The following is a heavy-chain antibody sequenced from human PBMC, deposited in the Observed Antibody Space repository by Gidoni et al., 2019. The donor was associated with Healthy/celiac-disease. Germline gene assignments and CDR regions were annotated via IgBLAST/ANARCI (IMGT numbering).Heavy chain of an antibody. CDR1: GFTFSNAW. D-gene: IGHD1-26*01. CDR2: IKSKTDGGTT. Sequence: EVQLLESGGGLVKPGGSLRLPCSASGFTFSNAWLSWVRQAPGKGLEWVGRIKSKTDGGTTDYAAPVKGRVTISRDDSKNTLYLQMNSLKTEDTAVYYCTTMGATPLTPHYYGMDVWGQGTTVTVSS. J-gene: IGHJ6*02. V-gene: IGHV3-15*01. CDR3: TTMGATPLTPHYYGMDV.